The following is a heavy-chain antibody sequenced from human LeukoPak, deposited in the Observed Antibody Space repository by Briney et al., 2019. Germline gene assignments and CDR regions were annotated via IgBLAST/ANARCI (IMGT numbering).Heavy chain of an antibody. CDR3: ARAQSDWPPYIDY. CDR1: GYPFNSFY. V-gene: IGHV1-18*04. J-gene: IGHJ4*02. CDR2: ISAYNGGT. Sequence: ASVKVSCKASGYPFNSFYIYWVRQAPGQGLEWLGWISAYNGGTSYGQRLLDRVTMTIDTSTSTAFLDLRSLRYDDTAVYWCARAQSDWPPYIDYWGQGTLVTVSS. D-gene: IGHD3-9*01.